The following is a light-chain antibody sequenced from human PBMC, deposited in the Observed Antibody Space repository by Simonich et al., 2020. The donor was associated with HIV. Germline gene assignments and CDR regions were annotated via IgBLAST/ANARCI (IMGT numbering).Light chain of an antibody. V-gene: IGKV4-1*01. CDR3: QQYYSTPLT. CDR2: WAS. CDR1: QSVLHSSNNKNY. J-gene: IGKJ4*01. Sequence: DIVMTQSPDSLAVSLGERATINCKSSQSVLHSSNNKNYLAWYQQKPGQPPKLLIYWASTRESGVPDRFSGSGSGTDFTRTISSLQAEDVAVYYCQQYYSTPLTFGGGTKVEIK.